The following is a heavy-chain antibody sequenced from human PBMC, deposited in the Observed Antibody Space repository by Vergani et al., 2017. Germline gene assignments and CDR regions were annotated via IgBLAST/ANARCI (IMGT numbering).Heavy chain of an antibody. V-gene: IGHV3-21*01. D-gene: IGHD6-13*01. J-gene: IGHJ6*02. Sequence: EVQLVESGGGLVKPGGSLRLSCAASGFTFSSYSMNWVRQAPGKGLEWVSSISSSSSYIYYADSVKGRFTISRDNAKNSLNLQMNSLRAEDTAVYYCAGEGNSSSWPYYYYGMDVWGQGTTVTVSS. CDR1: GFTFSSYS. CDR3: AGEGNSSSWPYYYYGMDV. CDR2: ISSSSSYI.